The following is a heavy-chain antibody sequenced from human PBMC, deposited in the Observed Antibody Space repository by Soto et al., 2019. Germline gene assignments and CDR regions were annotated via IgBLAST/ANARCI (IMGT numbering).Heavy chain of an antibody. D-gene: IGHD6-19*01. CDR3: ARREQSDYYYMDV. CDR1: GFTFSNYA. Sequence: EVQLVESGGCLVQTGGSLRLSCAASGFTFSNYAMDWVRQAPGKVLEYVSGISSNGVGTYYANSVKDRFTISRDNSKNTLYLQMGSLRAEDMAVYYCARREQSDYYYMDVWGKGTSVTVSS. V-gene: IGHV3-64*01. CDR2: ISSNGVGT. J-gene: IGHJ6*03.